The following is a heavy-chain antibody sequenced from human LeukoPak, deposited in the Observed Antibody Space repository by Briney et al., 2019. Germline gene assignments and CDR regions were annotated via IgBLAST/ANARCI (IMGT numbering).Heavy chain of an antibody. V-gene: IGHV4-39*07. D-gene: IGHD3-22*01. J-gene: IGHJ5*02. Sequence: SETLSLTCSVSGGSISSSTYYWGWIRQPPGKGLEWIGSIYYSGSTYYNPSLKSRVTISVDTSKNQFSLKLSSVTAAETAVYYCARRLARRGYYDSSGYYRSWFDPWGQGTLVTVSS. CDR1: GGSISSSTYY. CDR2: IYYSGST. CDR3: ARRLARRGYYDSSGYYRSWFDP.